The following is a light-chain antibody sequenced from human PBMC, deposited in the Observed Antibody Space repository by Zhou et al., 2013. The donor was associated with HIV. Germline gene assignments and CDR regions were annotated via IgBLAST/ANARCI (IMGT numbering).Light chain of an antibody. V-gene: IGLV3-1*01. CDR2: QDT. CDR3: QAWDGSTVV. Sequence: SYELTQPPSVSVSPGQTASITCSGDQLGDKYACWYQQKPGQSPVLVIYQDTKRPSGIPERFSGSNSGNTATLTISGPQAMDEADYYCQAWDGSTVVFGGGTKLTVL. CDR1: QLGDKY. J-gene: IGLJ2*01.